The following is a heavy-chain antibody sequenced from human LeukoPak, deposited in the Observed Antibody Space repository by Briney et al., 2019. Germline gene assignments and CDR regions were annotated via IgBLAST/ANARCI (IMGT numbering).Heavy chain of an antibody. CDR3: ATDRTSPRGGMDV. Sequence: PSETLSLTCAVYGGSFSGYYWSWIRQPPGKGLEWIGEINHSGSTNYNPSLKSRVTISVDTSKNQFSLKLSSVTAADTAVYYSATDRTSPRGGMDVWGKGTTVTVSS. CDR1: GGSFSGYY. CDR2: INHSGST. V-gene: IGHV4-34*01. D-gene: IGHD2-2*01. J-gene: IGHJ6*04.